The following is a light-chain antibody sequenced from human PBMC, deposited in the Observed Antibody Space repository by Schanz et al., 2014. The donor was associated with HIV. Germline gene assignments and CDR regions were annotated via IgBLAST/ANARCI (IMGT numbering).Light chain of an antibody. CDR3: QVWESSTGVV. J-gene: IGLJ2*01. CDR2: YDT. Sequence: VLTQPPSVSVAPGKTAGITCGGNNLGSKSVHWYQQRPGQAPILVIYYDTDRPSGIPERFSGSNSGQTATLIISRVEAGDEADYYCQVWESSTGVVFGGGTKLTVL. CDR1: NLGSKS. V-gene: IGLV3-21*01.